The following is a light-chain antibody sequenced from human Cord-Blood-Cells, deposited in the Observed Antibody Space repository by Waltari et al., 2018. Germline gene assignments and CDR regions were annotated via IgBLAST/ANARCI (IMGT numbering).Light chain of an antibody. CDR3: CSYAGSSTYV. J-gene: IGLJ1*01. CDR1: SSDVVRYNF. V-gene: IGLV2-23*01. Sequence: QSALSQHASVSGSPGQSITISCLESSSDVVRYNFVSWYQQHPGKAPKLMIYEDSTRPSGISNRFSGSKSGNTASLTISGLQAEDEADYYCCSYAGSSTYVFGTGTKFTVL. CDR2: EDS.